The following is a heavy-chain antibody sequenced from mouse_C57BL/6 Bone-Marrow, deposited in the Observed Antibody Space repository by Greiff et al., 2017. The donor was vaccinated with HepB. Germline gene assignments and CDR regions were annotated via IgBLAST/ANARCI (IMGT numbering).Heavy chain of an antibody. Sequence: VQLQQSGAELVRPGSSVKLSCKASGYTFTSYWMDWVKQRPGQGLEWIGNIYPSDSETHYNQKFKDKATLTVDKSSSTAYMQLSSLTSEDSAVYYCARGAIYYDYDYWGQGTTLTVSS. CDR1: GYTFTSYW. CDR2: IYPSDSET. V-gene: IGHV1-61*01. D-gene: IGHD2-4*01. CDR3: ARGAIYYDYDY. J-gene: IGHJ2*01.